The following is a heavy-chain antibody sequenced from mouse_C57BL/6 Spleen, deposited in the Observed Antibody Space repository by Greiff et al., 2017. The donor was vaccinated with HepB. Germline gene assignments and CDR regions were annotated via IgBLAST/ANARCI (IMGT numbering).Heavy chain of an antibody. D-gene: IGHD1-2*01. Sequence: EVQLQQSGTVLARPGASVKMSCKTSGYTFTSYWMHWVKQRPGQGLEWIGAIYPGNSDTSYNQKFKGKAKLTAVTSASTAYMELSSLTNEDSAVYYCTRWQVITTVPFAYWGQGTLVTVSA. J-gene: IGHJ3*01. CDR1: GYTFTSYW. CDR2: IYPGNSDT. CDR3: TRWQVITTVPFAY. V-gene: IGHV1-5*01.